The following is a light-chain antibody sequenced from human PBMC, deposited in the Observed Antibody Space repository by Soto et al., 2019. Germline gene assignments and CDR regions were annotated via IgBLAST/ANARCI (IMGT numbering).Light chain of an antibody. CDR3: CSYTTSSSRL. V-gene: IGLV2-14*01. CDR2: DVS. CDR1: SSDVGHYNF. Sequence: QSVLTQPASVSGSPGQSITISCTGTSSDVGHYNFVSWYQQHPGNAPKLMIYDVSIRASGVSDRFSGSKSGNTASLTISGLQAEDGADYYCCSYTTSSSRLFGTGTKVTVL. J-gene: IGLJ1*01.